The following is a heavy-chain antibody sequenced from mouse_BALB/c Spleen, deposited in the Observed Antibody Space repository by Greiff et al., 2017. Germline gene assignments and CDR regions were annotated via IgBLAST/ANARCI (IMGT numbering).Heavy chain of an antibody. CDR3: TRDQRVYAMDY. CDR1: GFTFSSYT. V-gene: IGHV5-6-4*01. J-gene: IGHJ4*01. CDR2: ISSGGSYT. Sequence: EVQGVESGGGLVKPGGSLKLSCAASGFTFSSYTMSWVRQTPEKRLEWVATISSGGSYTYYPDSVKGRFTISRDNAKNTLYLQMSSLKSEDTAMYYCTRDQRVYAMDYWGQGTSVTVSS.